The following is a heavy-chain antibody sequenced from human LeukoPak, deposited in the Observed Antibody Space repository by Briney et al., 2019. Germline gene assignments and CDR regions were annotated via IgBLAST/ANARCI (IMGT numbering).Heavy chain of an antibody. D-gene: IGHD3-10*01. V-gene: IGHV4-39*01. J-gene: IGHJ4*02. CDR2: IYYSGST. Sequence: TSETLSLTCIVSGGSISSSSYYWGWIRQPPGKGLEWIGSIYYSGSTYYNPSLKSRVTISVDTSKNQFSLKLSSVTAADTAVYYCARGSVLRHFNYWGQGTLVTVSP. CDR3: ARGSVLRHFNY. CDR1: GGSISSSSYY.